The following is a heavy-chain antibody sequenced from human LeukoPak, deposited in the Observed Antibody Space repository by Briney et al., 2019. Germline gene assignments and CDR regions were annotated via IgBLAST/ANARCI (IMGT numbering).Heavy chain of an antibody. J-gene: IGHJ4*02. Sequence: GGSLRLSCAASGFTFSSYWMHWVRQAPGKGLVWVSGINSDGSSTSYADSVKGRFTISRDNAKNTLYLQMNSLRAEDTAVYYCARTTYYYDSSGYLLAPFDYWGQGTLVTVSS. CDR3: ARTTYYYDSSGYLLAPFDY. CDR2: INSDGSST. CDR1: GFTFSSYW. D-gene: IGHD3-22*01. V-gene: IGHV3-74*01.